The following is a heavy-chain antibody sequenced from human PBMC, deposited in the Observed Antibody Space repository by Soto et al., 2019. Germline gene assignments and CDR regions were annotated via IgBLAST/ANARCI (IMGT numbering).Heavy chain of an antibody. D-gene: IGHD2-2*01. Sequence: VQLVESGGGLVHPGGSLRLSCAASGFTFSNYWMHWVRQAPGKGLVWVSRINSEGGSTAYADSVKGRFTLSRDHAENTLFLQMNSRRAEDMPVYYCTTVPRSSEGNCSARAAVDFWRQGTMVTVSS. CDR2: INSEGGST. J-gene: IGHJ3*01. V-gene: IGHV3-74*01. CDR1: GFTFSNYW. CDR3: TTVPRSSEGNCSARAAVDF.